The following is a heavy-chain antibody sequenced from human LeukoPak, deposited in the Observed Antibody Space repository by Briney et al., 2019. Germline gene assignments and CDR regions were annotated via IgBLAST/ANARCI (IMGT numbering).Heavy chain of an antibody. J-gene: IGHJ4*02. CDR3: ARDDGSGWSYFDF. Sequence: GGSLRLSCAASGFFFSSYAFHWVRQAPGKGLEWVAVTSYDGTNNFYADAVKGRFTISRDNSKSTLYLQMNGLRVEDTAVYYCARDDGSGWSYFDFWGQGTLVTVSS. CDR1: GFFFSSYA. CDR2: TSYDGTNN. D-gene: IGHD6-19*01. V-gene: IGHV3-30-3*01.